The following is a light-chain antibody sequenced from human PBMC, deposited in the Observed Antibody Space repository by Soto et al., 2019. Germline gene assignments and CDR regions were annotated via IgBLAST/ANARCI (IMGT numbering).Light chain of an antibody. CDR3: QLSGNSPIS. J-gene: IGKJ5*01. CDR1: ERIYSAY. Sequence: PETLSFLLDPKDQLSCRASERIYSAYLGWYQQKPGQAPRLLIYGTSSRATGIPDRFSGSGSGTHMTQTICILDPEDLVLCCCQLSGNSPISCGDGTRLEIK. V-gene: IGKV3-20*01. CDR2: GTS.